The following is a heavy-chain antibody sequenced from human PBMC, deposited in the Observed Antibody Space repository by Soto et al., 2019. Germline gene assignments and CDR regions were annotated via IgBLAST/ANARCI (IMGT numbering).Heavy chain of an antibody. CDR3: ARDPTYSSGWRRNGYFDL. CDR2: IIPIRGIA. V-gene: IGHV1-69*08. J-gene: IGHJ2*01. CDR1: GGTFSSYT. D-gene: IGHD6-19*01. Sequence: QVQLVQSGAEVKKPGSSVKVSCKASGGTFSSYTISWVRQAPGQGLEWMGWIIPIRGIANYEQKFQGRVTITADKSTSTAYMELSSLRSEDKAVYYCARDPTYSSGWRRNGYFDLWGRGTLVTVSS.